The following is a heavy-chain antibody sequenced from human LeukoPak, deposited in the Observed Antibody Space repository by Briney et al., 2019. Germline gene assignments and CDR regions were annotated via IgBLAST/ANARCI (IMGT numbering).Heavy chain of an antibody. D-gene: IGHD3-22*01. Sequence: ASVKVSCKTSGYSFTDYYMHWVRQAPGQGLEWMGWINPNSGGTSSAQKFQGRVTMTRDTSINTAYMELSSLRSDDTAVYYCARARSSGYQGYGTDVWGQGTTVTVS. J-gene: IGHJ6*02. CDR3: ARARSSGYQGYGTDV. CDR1: GYSFTDYY. V-gene: IGHV1-2*02. CDR2: INPNSGGT.